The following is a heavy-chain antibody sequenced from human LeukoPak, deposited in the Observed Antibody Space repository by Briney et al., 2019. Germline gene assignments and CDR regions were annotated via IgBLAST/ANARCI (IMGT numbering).Heavy chain of an antibody. CDR3: AELGITMIGGV. Sequence: GGSLRLSCAASGFTFSSYWMSWVRQAPGKGLGWVANINQDGSEKYYVDSVKGRFTISRDNANNPLYLQMNSLRAEDTAVYYCAELGITMIGGVWGKGTTVTISS. CDR2: INQDGSEK. J-gene: IGHJ6*04. D-gene: IGHD3-10*02. CDR1: GFTFSSYW. V-gene: IGHV3-7*01.